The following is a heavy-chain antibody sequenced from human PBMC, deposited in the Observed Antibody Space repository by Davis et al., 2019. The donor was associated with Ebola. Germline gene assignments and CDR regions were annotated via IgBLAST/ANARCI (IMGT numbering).Heavy chain of an antibody. Sequence: GESLKTFWAASGFIFSSYAMSWVRQAPGKGLEWGSSISVRSITYHADSVKGRFTISIDNSKNTLYLQMNSLRAEDTAVYSCAKVPPPTTVTTGWFDPWGQGTLVTVSS. J-gene: IGHJ5*02. CDR1: GFIFSSYA. CDR3: AKVPPPTTVTTGWFDP. D-gene: IGHD4-17*01. CDR2: ISVRSIT. V-gene: IGHV3-23*01.